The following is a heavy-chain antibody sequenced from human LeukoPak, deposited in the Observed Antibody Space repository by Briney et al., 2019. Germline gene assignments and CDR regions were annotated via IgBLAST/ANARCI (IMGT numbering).Heavy chain of an antibody. Sequence: GESLRLSCAASGFTFTTYWMSWVRQAPGKGLEWVANIKQDGTEKYYVDSVKGRFTISRDNAKNSLYLQMNSLRVEDTAVYYCARVPGGNSYYYYMDVWGKGTTVTVSS. CDR2: IKQDGTEK. CDR1: GFTFTTYW. D-gene: IGHD2-15*01. V-gene: IGHV3-7*01. J-gene: IGHJ6*03. CDR3: ARVPGGNSYYYYMDV.